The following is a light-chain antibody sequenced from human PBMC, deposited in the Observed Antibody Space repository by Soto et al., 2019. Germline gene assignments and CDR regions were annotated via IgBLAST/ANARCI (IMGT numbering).Light chain of an antibody. Sequence: DVVMTQSPLSLPVTLGQPASISCRSSQSLIHSDGNTYLSWFQQRPGQSPRRLIYEVSDRDSGVPDRFTGSGSDTDFTLKISRVEAEEVGVYYCMQGTHWPWTFGQGTEVEIK. CDR2: EVS. CDR3: MQGTHWPWT. CDR1: QSLIHSDGNTY. J-gene: IGKJ1*01. V-gene: IGKV2-30*02.